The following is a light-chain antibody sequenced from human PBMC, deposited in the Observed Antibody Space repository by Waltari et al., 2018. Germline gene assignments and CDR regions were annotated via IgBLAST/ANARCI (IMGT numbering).Light chain of an antibody. Sequence: IVLTQSPDTLSLSPGERATLSCRASQSVGRSLAWYQQKPGQAPRLLIYDASSRAAGTPGRFSGSGSGTDFSLAISSLEPEDFAVYFCQHYVSLPVTFGQGTKVEI. J-gene: IGKJ1*01. CDR2: DAS. CDR3: QHYVSLPVT. CDR1: QSVGRS. V-gene: IGKV3-20*01.